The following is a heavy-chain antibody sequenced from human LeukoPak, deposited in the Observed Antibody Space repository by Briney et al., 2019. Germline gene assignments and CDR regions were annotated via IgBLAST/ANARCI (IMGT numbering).Heavy chain of an antibody. J-gene: IGHJ6*03. Sequence: GASVKVSCKASGGTFSSYAISWVRQAPGQGLEWMGGIIPIFGTANYAQKFQGRVTITADKSTSTAYMELSSLRSEDTAVYYCARVVRYCSGGSCYPEDYYYYYMDVWGKGTTVTVSS. CDR2: IIPIFGTA. CDR1: GGTFSSYA. V-gene: IGHV1-69*06. CDR3: ARVVRYCSGGSCYPEDYYYYYMDV. D-gene: IGHD2-15*01.